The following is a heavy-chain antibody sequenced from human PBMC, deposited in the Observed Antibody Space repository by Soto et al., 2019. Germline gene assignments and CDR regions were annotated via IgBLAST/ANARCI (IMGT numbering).Heavy chain of an antibody. CDR2: IYYSGST. CDR3: ARDLGEMIGGLYYYYGMDV. Sequence: SETLSLTCTVSGGSISSYYWSWIRQPPGKGLEWIGYIYYSGSTNYNPSLKSRVTISVDTSKNQFSLTLSSVTAADTAVYYCARDLGEMIGGLYYYYGMDVWGQGTTVTVSS. J-gene: IGHJ6*02. V-gene: IGHV4-59*01. CDR1: GGSISSYY. D-gene: IGHD2-15*01.